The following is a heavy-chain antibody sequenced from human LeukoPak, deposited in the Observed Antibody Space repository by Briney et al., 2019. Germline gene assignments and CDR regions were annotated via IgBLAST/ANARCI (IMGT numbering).Heavy chain of an antibody. D-gene: IGHD2-15*01. J-gene: IGHJ4*02. CDR1: GYTFTNYG. Sequence: ASVKVSCKASGYTFTNYGISWVRQAPGQGLEWMAWISAYDGNANYAQKLQGRVTMTTDTSTRTAYMELRSPRSDDTAMYYCARDCRSCSDNMYYFDYWGQGTLVTVSS. V-gene: IGHV1-18*01. CDR2: ISAYDGNA. CDR3: ARDCRSCSDNMYYFDY.